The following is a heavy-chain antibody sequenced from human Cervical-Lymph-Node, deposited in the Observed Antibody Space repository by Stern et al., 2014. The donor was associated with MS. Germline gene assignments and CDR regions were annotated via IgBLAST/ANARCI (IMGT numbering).Heavy chain of an antibody. V-gene: IGHV3-53*01. CDR2: ITNVGST. J-gene: IGHJ4*02. CDR3: ARDTSSPERSDW. D-gene: IGHD1-1*01. CDR1: GITVSRDY. Sequence: VQLVESGGGVIQPGGSLRLSCTASGITVSRDYMTWVRQAPGQGLEWVSLITNVGSTSYPDSVKGRFTISRDDSKNAVYLHMTSLRAEDTAMYYCARDTSSPERSDWWGQGTLVTVSS.